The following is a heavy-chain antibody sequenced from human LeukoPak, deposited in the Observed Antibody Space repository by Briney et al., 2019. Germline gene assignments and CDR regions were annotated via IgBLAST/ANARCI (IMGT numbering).Heavy chain of an antibody. CDR1: GFTFSSYG. D-gene: IGHD2-2*01. CDR2: INSDGSST. V-gene: IGHV3-74*01. Sequence: GGSLRLSCAASGFTFSSYGMHWVRQAPGKGLVWVSRINSDGSSTSYADSVKGRFTISRDNAKNTLYLQMNSLRAEDTAVYYCAGRRSSRLNWFDPWGQGTLVTVSS. CDR3: AGRRSSRLNWFDP. J-gene: IGHJ5*02.